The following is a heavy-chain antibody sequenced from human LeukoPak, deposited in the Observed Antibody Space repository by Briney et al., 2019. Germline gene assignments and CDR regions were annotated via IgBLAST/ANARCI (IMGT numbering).Heavy chain of an antibody. V-gene: IGHV3-30*02. CDR3: ARASGGISGYDLYYFDY. Sequence: GGSLRLSCAGSGFSFSSYGMHWVRQAPGKGLEWMAFIRSDGSNKYYADSVKGRFTISRDNAKSSLFLQMNSLRAEDTAVYYCARASGGISGYDLYYFDYWGQGILVTVSS. J-gene: IGHJ4*02. D-gene: IGHD5-12*01. CDR2: IRSDGSNK. CDR1: GFSFSSYG.